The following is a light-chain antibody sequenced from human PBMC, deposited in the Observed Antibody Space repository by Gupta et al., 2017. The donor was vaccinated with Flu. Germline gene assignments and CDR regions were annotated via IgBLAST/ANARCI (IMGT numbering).Light chain of an antibody. V-gene: IGKV1-39*01. CDR2: AAS. CDR1: QRIAHF. Sequence: PASLSASVGDRVTITCRASQRIAHFLNWYQQKPGKAPKLLIYAASRVQSGVPSRISGSGSGTDFTLTINTLQPEDFATYYCQHRYDTPFTFGGGTKVEIK. CDR3: QHRYDTPFT. J-gene: IGKJ4*01.